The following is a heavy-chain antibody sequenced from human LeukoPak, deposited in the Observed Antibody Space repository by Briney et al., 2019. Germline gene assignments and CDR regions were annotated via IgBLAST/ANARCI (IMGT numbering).Heavy chain of an antibody. D-gene: IGHD3-10*01. CDR2: IIPIFGTA. CDR1: GGTFSSYA. V-gene: IGHV1-69*05. CDR3: ARAPRITMVRGVIYWFDP. J-gene: IGHJ5*02. Sequence: SVKVSCKAFGGTFSSYAISWVRQAPGQGLEWMGRIIPIFGTANYAQKFQGRVTITRNTSISTAYMELSSLRSEDTAVYYCARAPRITMVRGVIYWFDPWGQGTLVTVSS.